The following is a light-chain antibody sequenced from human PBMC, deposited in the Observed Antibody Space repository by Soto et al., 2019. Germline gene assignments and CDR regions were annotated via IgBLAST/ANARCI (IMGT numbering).Light chain of an antibody. CDR2: TNN. Sequence: QSVLTQPPSASGTPGQRVTISCSGSSSNIGGNTVNWYQHLSGTAPKLLIYTNNQRPSGVPDRFSGSKSGTSASLAISGLQSEDETDYYCAAWDDSLNGWVFGGGTKLTVL. V-gene: IGLV1-44*01. CDR3: AAWDDSLNGWV. J-gene: IGLJ3*02. CDR1: SSNIGGNT.